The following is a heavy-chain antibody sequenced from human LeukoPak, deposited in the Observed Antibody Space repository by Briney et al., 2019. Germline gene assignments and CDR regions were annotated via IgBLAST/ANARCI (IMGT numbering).Heavy chain of an antibody. D-gene: IGHD3-22*01. J-gene: IGHJ4*02. CDR1: GHTFTSYD. V-gene: IGHV1-8*03. CDR2: MNPNSGNT. CDR3: ARGRSGSSGYYRNTNDY. Sequence: ASVKVSCKASGHTFTSYDINWVRQATGQGLEWMGWMNPNSGNTGYAQKFQGRVTITRNTSISTAYMELSSLRSEDTAVYYCARGRSGSSGYYRNTNDYWGQGTLVTVSS.